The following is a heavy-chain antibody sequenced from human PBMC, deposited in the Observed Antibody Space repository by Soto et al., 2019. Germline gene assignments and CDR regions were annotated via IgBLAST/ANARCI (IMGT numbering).Heavy chain of an antibody. V-gene: IGHV4-34*01. Sequence: SETLSLTCSIYSGSFSGYYWGWIRQPPGKGLEWIGEISQSGNTNYSPSLKSRVSISIDTSMKQFSLNLASVSAADTAVYYCARAPKVSGSSQTRPDFWGQGTLVTVSS. J-gene: IGHJ4*02. CDR2: ISQSGNT. D-gene: IGHD6-6*01. CDR1: SGSFSGYY. CDR3: ARAPKVSGSSQTRPDF.